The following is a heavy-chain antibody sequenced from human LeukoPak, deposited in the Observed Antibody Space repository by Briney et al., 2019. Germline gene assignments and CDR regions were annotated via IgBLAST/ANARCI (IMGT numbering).Heavy chain of an antibody. CDR1: GFTFSSYA. J-gene: IGHJ4*02. CDR2: ISGSGGST. CDR3: ARPINYYDSSGPTPLFDY. D-gene: IGHD3-22*01. Sequence: GRSLRLSCAASGFTFSSYAMSWVRQAPGKGLEWVSAISGSGGSTYYADSVKGRFTISRDNSKNTLYLQMNSLRAEDTAVYYCARPINYYDSSGPTPLFDYWGQGTLVTVSS. V-gene: IGHV3-23*01.